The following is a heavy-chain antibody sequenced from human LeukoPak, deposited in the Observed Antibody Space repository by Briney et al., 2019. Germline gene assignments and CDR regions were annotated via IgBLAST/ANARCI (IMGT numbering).Heavy chain of an antibody. V-gene: IGHV3-23*01. CDR1: GFTFSSYA. CDR3: AKDGSASPKKRDAFDI. CDR2: ISGSGGST. J-gene: IGHJ3*02. D-gene: IGHD2-15*01. Sequence: PGGSLRLSCAASGFTFSSYAMSWVRQAPGKGLEWVSAISGSGGSTYYADSVKGRFTISRDNSKNTLYLQMNSLRAEDTAVYYCAKDGSASPKKRDAFDIWGQGTMVTVSS.